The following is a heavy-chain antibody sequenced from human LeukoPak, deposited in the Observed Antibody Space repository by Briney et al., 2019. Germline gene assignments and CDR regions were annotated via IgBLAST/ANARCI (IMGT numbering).Heavy chain of an antibody. CDR1: GFTFSTYG. J-gene: IGHJ4*02. D-gene: IGHD4-17*01. CDR2: IWHDGSSK. V-gene: IGHV3-33*01. CDR3: ARDSDYGDGFDY. Sequence: HPGGSLRLSCAASGFTFSTYGVHWVRQAPGKGREWVAVIWHDGSSKYYADSVKGRFLLSRDNSLNTVYLQMNSLRAEDTAVYYCARDSDYGDGFDYWGQGTLVTVSS.